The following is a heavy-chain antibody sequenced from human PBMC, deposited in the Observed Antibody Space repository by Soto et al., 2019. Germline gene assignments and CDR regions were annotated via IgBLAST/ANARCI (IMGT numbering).Heavy chain of an antibody. CDR3: ARETLTLSGVDPGKVYSGLEV. Sequence: XGSLRLTCAASGFTFSGYSMNWVRQAPGKGLEWVSYISTSESIVYYADSVRGRFTISRDNAKNSLFLQMNSLRAEDTAVYYCARETLTLSGVDPGKVYSGLEVWGQGTTVTVSS. CDR2: ISTSESIV. CDR1: GFTFSGYS. V-gene: IGHV3-48*04. J-gene: IGHJ6*02. D-gene: IGHD3-3*01.